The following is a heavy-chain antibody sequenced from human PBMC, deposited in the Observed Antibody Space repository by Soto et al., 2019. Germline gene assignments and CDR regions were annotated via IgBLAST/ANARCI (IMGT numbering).Heavy chain of an antibody. J-gene: IGHJ3*02. Sequence: GEALKISCKGSGYSFTSYWISWVRQMPGKGLELMGMTDPSDSYTNYSPSFQGQVTISAYKYISTAYLQWSSLKASDTAMYYCARLHDSSGHYVHGPVHXWGQVTMVTVS. CDR1: GYSFTSYW. CDR3: ARLHDSSGHYVHGPVHX. D-gene: IGHD3-22*01. V-gene: IGHV5-10-1*01. CDR2: TDPSDSYT.